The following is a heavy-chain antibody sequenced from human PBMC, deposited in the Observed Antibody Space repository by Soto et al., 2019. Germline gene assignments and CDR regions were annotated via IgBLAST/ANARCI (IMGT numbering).Heavy chain of an antibody. V-gene: IGHV3-30-3*01. D-gene: IGHD5-12*01. CDR1: GFTFNSYT. J-gene: IGHJ4*02. CDR3: AKDYNEYSPYDSGFDY. Sequence: QVQLVESGGGVVQPGRSLRLSCAASGFTFNSYTMHWVRQAPGKGLEWVTVISYDGSNKYYADSVKGRFTISRDNSKNTQYLQMNSQRAEDTAVYYCAKDYNEYSPYDSGFDYWGQGTLVTVS. CDR2: ISYDGSNK.